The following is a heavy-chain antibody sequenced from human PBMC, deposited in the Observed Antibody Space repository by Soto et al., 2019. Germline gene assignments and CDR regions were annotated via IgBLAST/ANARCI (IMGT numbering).Heavy chain of an antibody. CDR2: ISDSGRT. CDR1: GCSISPSCGSF. D-gene: IGHD2-2*01. J-gene: IGHJ5*02. CDR3: IVVVPAGDWFDP. V-gene: IGHV4-39*01. Sequence: PSETLSLTCTVSGCSISPSCGSFWGWVRQPPDKGLEWIGIISDSGRTYYNPSLESRVTMSVDTSRNQFSLRLTSLTATATYYCARIVVVPAGDWFDPWGQGTLVTVSS.